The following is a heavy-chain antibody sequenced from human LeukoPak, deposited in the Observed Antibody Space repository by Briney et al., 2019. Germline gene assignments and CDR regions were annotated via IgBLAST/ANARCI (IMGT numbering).Heavy chain of an antibody. D-gene: IGHD3-3*01. CDR1: GFSFSSFG. J-gene: IGHJ6*03. CDR2: ISTSGTQ. CDR3: ARRNTIFRGYFYMDV. V-gene: IGHV3-48*01. Sequence: GGSLRLSCAASGFSFSSFGMIWVRQAPGKGLEWLSYISTSGTQSYADSVKGRITVSRDNVKRSVSLQMNSLRVGDTAVYYCARRNTIFRGYFYMDVWEKGPRSPSP.